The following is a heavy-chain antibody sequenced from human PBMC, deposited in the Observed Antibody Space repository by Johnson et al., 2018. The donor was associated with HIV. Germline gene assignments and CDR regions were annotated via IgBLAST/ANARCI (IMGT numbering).Heavy chain of an antibody. J-gene: IGHJ3*01. CDR1: GFTFSSYG. D-gene: IGHD6-19*01. CDR3: AKIGQWRERLDAFDV. V-gene: IGHV3-30*18. CDR2: ISYDGTNK. Sequence: QVLLVESGGGVVQPGGSLRLSCAASGFTFSSYGMHWVRQAPGKGLEWVAVISYDGTNKYYADSVKGRFTISRDNSKNTLYLQMSSLRPEDTAVYYCAKIGQWRERLDAFDVWGQGTMVTVS.